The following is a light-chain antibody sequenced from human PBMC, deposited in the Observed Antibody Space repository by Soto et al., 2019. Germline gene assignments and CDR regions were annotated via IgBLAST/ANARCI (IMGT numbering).Light chain of an antibody. CDR2: DVS. J-gene: IGLJ1*01. CDR1: SSDVGSYKD. V-gene: IGLV2-11*01. CDR3: CAYADTFYV. Sequence: QSALTQPRSVSGSPGQSVTISCTGTSSDVGSYKDVSWYQHHPGKVPKLMIYDVSERPSGVPDRFSGSKSGNMASLTISGLQAEDEAIYYCCAYADTFYVFGTGTKVTVL.